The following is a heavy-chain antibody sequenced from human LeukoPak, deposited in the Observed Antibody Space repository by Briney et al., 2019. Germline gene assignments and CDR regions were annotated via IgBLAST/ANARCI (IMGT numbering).Heavy chain of an antibody. CDR2: IVVGSSNT. CDR1: GFTFTKSA. V-gene: IGHV1-58*01. J-gene: IGHJ6*02. D-gene: IGHD4-11*01. Sequence: VASVKVSCKASGFTFTKSALQWVRQARGQRLEWIGWIVVGSSNTDYAQKFQERVTITRDMFTSTAYMELSSLRSEDTAVYYCAAGLRGPTVTGKYYYYGMDVWGQGTTVTVSS. CDR3: AAGLRGPTVTGKYYYYGMDV.